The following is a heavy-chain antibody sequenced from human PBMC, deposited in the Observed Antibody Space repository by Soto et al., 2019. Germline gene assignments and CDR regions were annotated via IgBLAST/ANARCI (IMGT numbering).Heavy chain of an antibody. CDR1: GGIFHGYG. Sequence: QEQLVESGGGVVQPGTSLRLSCAVPGGIFHGYGMHWVRQAPGKGLEWVAIIRFDGSNEEYAESVKGRFTISRDNSKNTLYLPMHTLGAEGTAVYYCASGGIGGHVFREYLDYWGRGIVVSVPS. D-gene: IGHD3-10*01. J-gene: IGHJ4*02. CDR2: IRFDGSNE. V-gene: IGHV3-33*01. CDR3: ASGGIGGHVFREYLDY.